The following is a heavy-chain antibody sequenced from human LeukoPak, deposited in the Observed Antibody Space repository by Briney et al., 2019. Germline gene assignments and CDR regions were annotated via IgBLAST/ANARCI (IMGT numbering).Heavy chain of an antibody. D-gene: IGHD6-13*01. J-gene: IGHJ6*02. CDR2: IIPIFGTA. CDR3: ATGSPIAAAGKTTKAMDV. CDR1: GYTFTGHY. Sequence: VASVKVSCKASGYTFTGHYMHWVRQAPGQGLEWMGGIIPIFGTANYAQKFQGRVTITADESTSTAFMELSSLRSEDTAVYYCATGSPIAAAGKTTKAMDVWGQGTTVTVSS. V-gene: IGHV1-69*13.